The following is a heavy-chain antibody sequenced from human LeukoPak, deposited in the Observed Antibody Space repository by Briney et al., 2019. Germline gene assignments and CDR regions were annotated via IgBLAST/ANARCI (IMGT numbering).Heavy chain of an antibody. CDR1: GFTFDDYA. V-gene: IGHV3-9*01. D-gene: IGHD3-22*01. CDR3: AKEMVPPYDSSGNDAFDI. Sequence: QSGGSLRLSCAASGFTFDDYAMHWVRQAPGKGLEWVSGISWNSGSIGYADSVKGRFTISRDNAKNSLYLQMNSLRAEDTAVYYCAKEMVPPYDSSGNDAFDIWGQGTMVTVSS. J-gene: IGHJ3*02. CDR2: ISWNSGSI.